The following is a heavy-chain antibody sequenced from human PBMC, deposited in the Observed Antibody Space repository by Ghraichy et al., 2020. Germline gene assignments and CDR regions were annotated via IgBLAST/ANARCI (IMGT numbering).Heavy chain of an antibody. CDR1: GGSISSNSYY. D-gene: IGHD3-22*01. CDR2: IHYSGST. CDR3: ARLLYDSRGYYYFDY. J-gene: IGHJ4*02. Sequence: SETLSLTCSVSGGSISSNSYYWGWIRQPPGKGLEWIGSIHYSGSTYDNPSLKSRVTISVDTSKNQFSLKLSSVTAADTALYYCARLLYDSRGYYYFDYWGQGTRVTVSS. V-gene: IGHV4-39*01.